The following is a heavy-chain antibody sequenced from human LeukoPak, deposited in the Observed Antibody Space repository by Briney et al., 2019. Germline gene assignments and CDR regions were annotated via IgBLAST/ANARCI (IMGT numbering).Heavy chain of an antibody. CDR1: GYTFTSYY. J-gene: IGHJ4*02. D-gene: IGHD3-22*01. Sequence: VASVKVSCKASGYTFTSYYMHWVRQAPGQGLEWMGIINPSGGSTTYAQRFQGRVTMTRDLSTSTVYMELSSLRAEDTAVYYCARPPTFYYDSSGYLYWGQGTLVTVSS. V-gene: IGHV1-46*01. CDR2: INPSGGST. CDR3: ARPPTFYYDSSGYLY.